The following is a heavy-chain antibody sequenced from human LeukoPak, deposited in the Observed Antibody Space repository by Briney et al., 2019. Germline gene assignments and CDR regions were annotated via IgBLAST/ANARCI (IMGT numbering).Heavy chain of an antibody. V-gene: IGHV3-30*02. Sequence: TGGSLRLSCAASGFTFSSYGMHWVRQAPGKGLEWVAFIRYDGSNKYYADSVKGRFTISRDNSKNTLYLQMNSLRAEDTAVYYCTRGQEYISLHKDDWGQGTLVTVS. CDR2: IRYDGSNK. CDR3: TRGQEYISLHKDD. J-gene: IGHJ4*02. CDR1: GFTFSSYG. D-gene: IGHD3-16*02.